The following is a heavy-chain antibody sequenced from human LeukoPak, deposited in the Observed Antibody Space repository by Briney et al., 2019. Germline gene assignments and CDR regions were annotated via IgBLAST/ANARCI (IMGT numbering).Heavy chain of an antibody. CDR3: ARHPIYADYASGRHYFDY. V-gene: IGHV4-39*01. J-gene: IGHJ4*02. CDR1: GFTFSSYA. Sequence: GSLRLSCAASGFTFSSYAMSWLRQSPGKGLEWIGSIYYTGSTYYNPSLKSRVIISVDTSKNQFSLKLSSVTAADTAVYYCARHPIYADYASGRHYFDYWGQGTLVTVSS. CDR2: IYYTGST. D-gene: IGHD4-17*01.